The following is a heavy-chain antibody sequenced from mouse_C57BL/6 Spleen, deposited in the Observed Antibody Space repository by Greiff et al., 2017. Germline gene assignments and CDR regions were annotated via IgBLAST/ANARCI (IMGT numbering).Heavy chain of an antibody. CDR2: INPNNGGT. J-gene: IGHJ4*01. D-gene: IGHD1-1*01. CDR1: GYTFTDYY. Sequence: EVQLQQSGPELVKPGASVKISCKASGYTFTDYYMNWVKQSHGKSLEWIGDINPNNGGTSYNQKFKGKATLTVAKSSSTAYMELRSLTSEDSAVYYCARGDYYGSRYYYSMDYWGQGTSVTVSS. CDR3: ARGDYYGSRYYYSMDY. V-gene: IGHV1-26*01.